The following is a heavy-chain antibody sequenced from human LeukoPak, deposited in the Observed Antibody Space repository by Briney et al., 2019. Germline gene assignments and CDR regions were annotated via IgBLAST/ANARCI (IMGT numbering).Heavy chain of an antibody. Sequence: SETLSLTCTVSGGSISSYYWSWIRQPPGKGLEWIGYIYYSGSTSYHPSLQSRVTISVDTSRNQFSLRLSSVTAADTAVYYCARAVADKTFDYWGPGTLVTVSS. CDR2: IYYSGST. V-gene: IGHV4-59*08. J-gene: IGHJ4*02. CDR3: ARAVADKTFDY. CDR1: GGSISSYY.